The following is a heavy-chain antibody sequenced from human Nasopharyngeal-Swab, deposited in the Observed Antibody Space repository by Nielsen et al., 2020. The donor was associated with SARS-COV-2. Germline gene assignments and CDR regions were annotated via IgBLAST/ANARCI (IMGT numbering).Heavy chain of an antibody. J-gene: IGHJ6*02. Sequence: GESLKISCAASGFTFNYYYMSWIRQAPGKGLEWVSYISSSGSTIYYADSVKGRFTISRDNAKNSLYLQMNSLRAEDTAVYYCASTYNYYGDYYYGMDVWGQGTTVTVSS. CDR3: ASTYNYYGDYYYGMDV. CDR2: ISSSGSTI. V-gene: IGHV3-11*04. D-gene: IGHD1-20*01. CDR1: GFTFNYYY.